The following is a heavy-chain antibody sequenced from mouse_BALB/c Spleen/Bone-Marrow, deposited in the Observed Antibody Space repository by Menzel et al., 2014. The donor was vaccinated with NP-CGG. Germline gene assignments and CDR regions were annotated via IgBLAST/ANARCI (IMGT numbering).Heavy chain of an antibody. J-gene: IGHJ1*01. V-gene: IGHV5-17*02. Sequence: QLVESGGGLVRPGGSRKLSCAASGFTFSSFGMHWVRQAPEKGLEWVAYISSGSSTIYYADTVKGRFTISRDNPKNTLFLQMTSLRSEDTAMYYCARYWYFDVWGAGTTVTVSS. CDR3: ARYWYFDV. CDR1: GFTFSSFG. CDR2: ISSGSSTI.